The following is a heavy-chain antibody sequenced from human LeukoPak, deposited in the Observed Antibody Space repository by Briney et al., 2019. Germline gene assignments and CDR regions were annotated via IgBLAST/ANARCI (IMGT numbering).Heavy chain of an antibody. CDR1: GSRFANYW. J-gene: IGHJ5*02. V-gene: IGHV5-51*01. CDR2: IYPGDSDT. Sequence: GEPLKISCKGSGSRFANYWIGWARQMPGKGLAWMGMIYPGDSDTRYSPSFPGQFTLSADKSLSTASLQWSSLKASDTAMYYFARHHMSSWYSGFDPWGQGTLVAVSS. D-gene: IGHD2-15*01. CDR3: ARHHMSSWYSGFDP.